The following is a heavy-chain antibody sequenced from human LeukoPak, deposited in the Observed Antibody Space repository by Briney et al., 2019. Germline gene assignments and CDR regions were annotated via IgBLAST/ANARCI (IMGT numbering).Heavy chain of an antibody. V-gene: IGHV3-23*01. D-gene: IGHD1-14*01. CDR3: ARGALIPEF. CDR2: ISKSDGST. J-gene: IGHJ4*02. Sequence: GGSLRLSCAASGFTFSSYAMTWVRQAPGKGLAWVSSISKSDGSTYYADSVKGRFTISRDNSKNTVYLHMDSLRVEDTAIYYCARGALIPEFRGQGTLVTVSS. CDR1: GFTFSSYA.